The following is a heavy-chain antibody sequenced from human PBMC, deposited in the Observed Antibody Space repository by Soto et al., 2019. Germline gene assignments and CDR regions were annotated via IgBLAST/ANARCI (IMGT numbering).Heavy chain of an antibody. CDR3: ARSDSAAGVIWFDY. CDR1: GGSISSYY. CDR2: IYYSGST. V-gene: IGHV4-59*08. Sequence: PSETLSLTCTVSGGSISSYYWSWIRQPPGKGLEWIGYIYYSGSTNYNPSLKSRVTISVDTSKNQFSLKLSSVTAADTAVYYCARSDSAAGVIWFDYWGQGTLVTVSS. J-gene: IGHJ4*02. D-gene: IGHD6-13*01.